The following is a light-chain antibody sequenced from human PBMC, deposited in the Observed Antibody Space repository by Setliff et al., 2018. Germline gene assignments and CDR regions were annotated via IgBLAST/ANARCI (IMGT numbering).Light chain of an antibody. V-gene: IGLV8-61*01. J-gene: IGLJ1*01. CDR1: LGSVSTANY. Sequence: QPVVTQEPSFSVSPGGTVTLTCALSLGSVSTANYPSWYQQTPGQAPRRLIYRTNSRRSGVPARFSGSILGNKAALTITGAQAEDESDYYCLLSMGSGISVFGTGTKVTV. CDR3: LLSMGSGISV. CDR2: RTN.